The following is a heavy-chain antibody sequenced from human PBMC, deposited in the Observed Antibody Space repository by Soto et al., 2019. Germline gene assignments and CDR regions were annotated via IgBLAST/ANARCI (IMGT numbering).Heavy chain of an antibody. CDR1: GDSVSSNSAA. J-gene: IGHJ6*02. D-gene: IGHD6-19*01. V-gene: IGHV6-1*01. CDR3: ARGMYHSRGWSRTTDYYYGMDV. Sequence: PSQTLSLTCAISGDSVSSNSAAWNWIRQSPSRGLEWLGRTYYRSKWYNDYAVSVKSRITINPDTSKNQISLQLNSVTPEDTAVYYCARGMYHSRGWSRTTDYYYGMDVWGQGTTVTVSS. CDR2: TYYRSKWYN.